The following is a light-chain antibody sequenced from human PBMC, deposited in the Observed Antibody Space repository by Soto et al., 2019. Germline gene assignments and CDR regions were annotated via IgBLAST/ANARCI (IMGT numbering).Light chain of an antibody. CDR1: QSISNW. J-gene: IGKJ1*01. CDR2: KAS. V-gene: IGKV1-5*03. Sequence: DIQMTQSPSTLSASVGDRVTITCRASQSISNWLAWYQQKPGKAPKLLIFKASTLESGVPSRFSGSGSGTEFTLNISSLQPDDFATYHCQQYDTYPRTFGQGTKVDIK. CDR3: QQYDTYPRT.